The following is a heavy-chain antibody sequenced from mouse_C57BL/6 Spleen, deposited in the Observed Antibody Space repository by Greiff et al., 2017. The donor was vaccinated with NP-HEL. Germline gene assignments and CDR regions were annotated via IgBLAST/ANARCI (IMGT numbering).Heavy chain of an antibody. D-gene: IGHD3-2*02. CDR3: ARGGTAQATGAY. V-gene: IGHV1-69*01. CDR2: IDPSDSYT. CDR1: GYTFTSYW. J-gene: IGHJ3*01. Sequence: QVQLQQPGAELVMPGASVKLSCKASGYTFTSYWMHWVKQRPGQGLEWIGEIDPSDSYTNYNQKFKGKSTLTVDKSSSTAYMQLSSLTSEDSAVYYCARGGTAQATGAYWGQGTLVTVSA.